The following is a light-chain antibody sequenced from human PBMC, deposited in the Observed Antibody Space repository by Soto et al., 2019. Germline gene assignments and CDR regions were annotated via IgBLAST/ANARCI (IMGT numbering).Light chain of an antibody. Sequence: EIVMTQSPATLSVSPGERAALSCRASQNVGNNLVWYQQKPGQAPRLLIYGASTRAAGIPDRFSGSGSGTEFTLTISGLQSDDFAAYYCQQFNNWPPWTFGQGTKVDIK. CDR3: QQFNNWPPWT. J-gene: IGKJ1*01. CDR2: GAS. CDR1: QNVGNN. V-gene: IGKV3-15*01.